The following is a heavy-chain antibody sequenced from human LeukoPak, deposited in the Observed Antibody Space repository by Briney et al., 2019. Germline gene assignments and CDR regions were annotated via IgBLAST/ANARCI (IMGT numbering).Heavy chain of an antibody. Sequence: GGSLRLSCAASGFTFSDYYMSWIRQAPGKGLEWVSYISSSGSTIYYADSVKGRFTISRDNAKNSLYLQMNSLRAEDTAVYYCARDPNGDYEFDAFDIWGQGTMVTVSS. CDR3: ARDPNGDYEFDAFDI. CDR1: GFTFSDYY. D-gene: IGHD4-17*01. V-gene: IGHV3-11*01. J-gene: IGHJ3*02. CDR2: ISSSGSTI.